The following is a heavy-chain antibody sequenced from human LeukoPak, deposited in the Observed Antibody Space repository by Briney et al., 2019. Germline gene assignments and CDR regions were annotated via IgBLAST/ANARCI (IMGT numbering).Heavy chain of an antibody. J-gene: IGHJ3*02. D-gene: IGHD2-21*02. CDR2: ISDSGGRT. CDR1: GFTFSSYA. V-gene: IGHV3-23*01. CDR3: AKVNTPVAYCGGDCMGHAFDI. Sequence: GGSLRLSCAASGFTFSSYAMSWVRQAPGKRLEWVSGISDSGGRTYYADSVKGRFTISRDNSKNTLYLQMNSLRAEDTALYYCAKVNTPVAYCGGDCMGHAFDIWGQGTMVTVSS.